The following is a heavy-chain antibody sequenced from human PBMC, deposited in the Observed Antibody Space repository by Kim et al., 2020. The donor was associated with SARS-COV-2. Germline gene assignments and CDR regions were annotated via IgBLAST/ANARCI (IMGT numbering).Heavy chain of an antibody. Sequence: SETLSLTCTVSGGSISSSSYYWGWIRQPPGKGLEWIGSIYYSGSTYYNPSLKSRVTISVDTSKNQFSLKLSSVTAADTAVYYCARMRGGPITIFGVVIPGDYYYGRDVWGQGTTVTVSS. J-gene: IGHJ6*02. V-gene: IGHV4-39*01. D-gene: IGHD3-3*01. CDR1: GGSISSSSYY. CDR2: IYYSGST. CDR3: ARMRGGPITIFGVVIPGDYYYGRDV.